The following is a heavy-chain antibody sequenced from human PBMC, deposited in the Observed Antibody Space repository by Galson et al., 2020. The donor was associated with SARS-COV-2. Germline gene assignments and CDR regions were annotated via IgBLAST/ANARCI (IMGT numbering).Heavy chain of an antibody. CDR3: ARGDGNYWYFDL. V-gene: IGHV4-34*01. CDR1: GGSFSGYY. Sequence: SETLSLTCAVYGGSFSGYYWSWIRQPPGKGLEWIGEINHSGSTNYNPSLKSRVTISVDTSKNQFSLELSSVTAADTAVYYCARGDGNYWYFDLWGRGALVSVCS. J-gene: IGHJ2*01. CDR2: INHSGST.